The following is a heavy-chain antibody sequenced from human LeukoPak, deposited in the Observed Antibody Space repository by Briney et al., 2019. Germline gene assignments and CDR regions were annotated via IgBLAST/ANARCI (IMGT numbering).Heavy chain of an antibody. D-gene: IGHD1-14*01. CDR3: ARMTPDSPSFDY. CDR2: IDWDDDK. J-gene: IGHJ4*02. V-gene: IGHV2-70*17. Sequence: SGPTLVNPTQTLTLTCSFSGFSLTTTAMCVTWIRQAPGKALEWLARIDWDDDKFFSPSLKTRLSISKDTSRNQEVLTMTNMDPVDTGTYYCARMTPDSPSFDYWGQGTLVTVSS. CDR1: GFSLTTTAMC.